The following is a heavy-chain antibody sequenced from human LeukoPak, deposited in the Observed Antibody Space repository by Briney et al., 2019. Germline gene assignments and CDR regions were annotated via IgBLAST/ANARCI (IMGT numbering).Heavy chain of an antibody. V-gene: IGHV3-15*07. Sequence: GGSLRLSCAASGFTFSNAWMNWVRQAPEKGLEWVGRIKSKTDGGTTDYAAPVKGRFTISGDDSKNTLYLQMNSLKTEDTAVYYCSTTYYYDSSEGYWGQGTLVTVSS. CDR1: GFTFSNAW. CDR3: STTYYYDSSEGY. J-gene: IGHJ4*02. CDR2: IKSKTDGGTT. D-gene: IGHD3-22*01.